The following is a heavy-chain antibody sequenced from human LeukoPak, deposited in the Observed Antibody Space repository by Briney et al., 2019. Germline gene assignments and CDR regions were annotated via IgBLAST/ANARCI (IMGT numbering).Heavy chain of an antibody. CDR1: GFTFSNAW. D-gene: IGHD1-26*01. J-gene: IGHJ4*02. CDR3: TTRKNGGSRFPWDY. Sequence: GGSLRLSCAASGFTFSNAWMSWVRQAPGKGLEWVGRIKSKTDGGTTDYAAPVKGRFTISRDDSKNTLYLQMNSLKTEDTAVYYCTTRKNGGSRFPWDYWGQGTLVTVSS. CDR2: IKSKTDGGTT. V-gene: IGHV3-15*01.